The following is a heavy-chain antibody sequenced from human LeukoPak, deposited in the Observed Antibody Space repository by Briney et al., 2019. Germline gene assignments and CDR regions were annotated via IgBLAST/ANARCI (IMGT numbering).Heavy chain of an antibody. J-gene: IGHJ4*02. CDR2: IYYSGST. V-gene: IGHV4-39*07. CDR1: GGSISSDY. Sequence: SETLSLTCTVSGGSISSDYWSWIRQPPGKGLEWIRSIYYSGSTYYNPSLKSRVTISVDTSKNQFSLKLSSVTAADTAVYYCARERREVVDYWGQGTLVTVSS. CDR3: ARERREVVDY. D-gene: IGHD2-15*01.